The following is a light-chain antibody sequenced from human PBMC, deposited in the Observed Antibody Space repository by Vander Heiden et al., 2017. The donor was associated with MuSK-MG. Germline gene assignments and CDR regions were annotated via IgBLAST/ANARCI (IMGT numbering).Light chain of an antibody. V-gene: IGLV1-44*01. CDR1: DSNIGSST. CDR3: AAWDASLNGFVV. CDR2: SDD. J-gene: IGLJ2*01. Sequence: QSVLTQPPSASGTPGQRVTISCSGSDSNIGSSTVNWYQQVPGTVPKLLIYSDDHRPSGVPERFSGSKSATSASLAISGLQSDDEADYYCAAWDASLNGFVVFGGGTRLTVL.